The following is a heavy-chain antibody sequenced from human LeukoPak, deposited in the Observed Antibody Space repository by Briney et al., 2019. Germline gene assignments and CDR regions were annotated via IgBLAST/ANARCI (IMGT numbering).Heavy chain of an antibody. CDR3: AKARPGMDV. Sequence: GESLRLSCTASGFTFSTYAMNWVRQAPGKGLEWVSDISGSGGSTYYAASVKGRFTISRDNSKNTLYLQMNSLRAEDTAVYYCAKARPGMDVWGHGTTVTVSS. V-gene: IGHV3-23*01. CDR2: ISGSGGST. J-gene: IGHJ6*02. CDR1: GFTFSTYA.